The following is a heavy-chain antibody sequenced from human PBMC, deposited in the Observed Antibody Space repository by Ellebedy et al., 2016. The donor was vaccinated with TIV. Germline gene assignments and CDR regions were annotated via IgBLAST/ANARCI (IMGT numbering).Heavy chain of an antibody. J-gene: IGHJ4*02. CDR2: VSHDGSNK. D-gene: IGHD2/OR15-2a*01. V-gene: IGHV3-30-3*01. CDR3: ARDQEYYNYFDY. Sequence: GESLKISCTASGFTFRNYVMHWVRQAPGKGLEWVAIVSHDGSNKDYADSVKGRFTISRDNSKNTLYLQMNSLRAEDTAVYYCARDQEYYNYFDYWGQGTLVTVSS. CDR1: GFTFRNYV.